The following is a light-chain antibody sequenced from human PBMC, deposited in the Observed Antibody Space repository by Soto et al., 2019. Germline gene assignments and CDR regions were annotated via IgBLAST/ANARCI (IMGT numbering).Light chain of an antibody. CDR2: DVT. CDR3: SSYTTGNTLV. CDR1: NSDIGSYNY. Sequence: QSALTQPASVSGSPGQSITISCAGSNSDIGSYNYVSWYQQHPGIAPKLIIYDVTNRPSGVSSRFSGSKSGNTASLTISGLQAEDEADYYCSSYTTGNTLVFGGGTKLTVL. V-gene: IGLV2-14*01. J-gene: IGLJ2*01.